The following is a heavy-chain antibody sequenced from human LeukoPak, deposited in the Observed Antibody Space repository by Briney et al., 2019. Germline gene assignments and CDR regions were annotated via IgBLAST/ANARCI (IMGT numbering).Heavy chain of an antibody. CDR1: GFTFDDYA. J-gene: IGHJ4*02. CDR3: AKDRYCSSTSCVDLYFFDY. CDR2: ISWNGGSI. Sequence: PGGSLRLSCAASGFTFDDYAMHWVRQAPGKGLEWVSGISWNGGSIGYADSVKGRFTISRDNAKNSLYLQMNSLRAEDTALYYCAKDRYCSSTSCVDLYFFDYWGQGTLVTVSS. D-gene: IGHD2-2*01. V-gene: IGHV3-9*01.